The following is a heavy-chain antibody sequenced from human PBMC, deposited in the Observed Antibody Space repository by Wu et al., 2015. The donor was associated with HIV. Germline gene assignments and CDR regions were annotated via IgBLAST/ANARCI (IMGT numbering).Heavy chain of an antibody. D-gene: IGHD5-18*01. CDR1: GDSFNDFS. J-gene: IGHJ3*02. Sequence: QVQLVQSGAEVKKPGSSVKVSCKSSGDSFNDFSISWVRLAPGQGLEWMARIIPIFGTANYAQKFQGRVTMTTDESTTTAYMELSRLSTDDTALYYCARERGYSFGFNIWGQGTMVTVSS. V-gene: IGHV1-69*05. CDR2: IIPIFGTA. CDR3: ARERGYSFGFNI.